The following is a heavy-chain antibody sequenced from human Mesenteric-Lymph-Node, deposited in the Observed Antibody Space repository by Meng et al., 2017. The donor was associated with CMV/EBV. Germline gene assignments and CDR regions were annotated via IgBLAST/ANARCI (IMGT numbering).Heavy chain of an antibody. J-gene: IGHJ4*02. CDR3: AKTRELLWGVDY. D-gene: IGHD1-26*01. CDR1: GFTFSSYD. V-gene: IGHV3-13*01. Sequence: GGSLRLSCAASGFTFSSYDFHWVRQPTGKGLEWVSAIGTAGDTYYAGSVKGRFTISRDNSKNTLYLQMNSLRAEDTAVYYCAKTRELLWGVDYWGQGTLVTVSS. CDR2: IGTAGDT.